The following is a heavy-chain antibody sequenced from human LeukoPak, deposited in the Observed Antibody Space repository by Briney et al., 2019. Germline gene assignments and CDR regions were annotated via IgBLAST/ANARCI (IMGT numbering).Heavy chain of an antibody. CDR3: ARDRGVAGTPLDAFDI. V-gene: IGHV3-30*14. D-gene: IGHD6-19*01. CDR1: GFTFSSYA. J-gene: IGHJ3*02. Sequence: GGSLRLSCAASGFTFSSYAMHWVRQAPGKGLEWVAVISYDGSNKYYADSVKGQFTISRDNSKNTLYLQMNSLRAEDTAVYYCARDRGVAGTPLDAFDIWGQGTMVTVSS. CDR2: ISYDGSNK.